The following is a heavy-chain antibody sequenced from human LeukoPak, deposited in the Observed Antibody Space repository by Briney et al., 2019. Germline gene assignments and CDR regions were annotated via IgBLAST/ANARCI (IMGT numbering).Heavy chain of an antibody. CDR1: GGTFSSYA. CDR2: IIPIFGTA. D-gene: IGHD1-26*01. V-gene: IGHV1-69*06. J-gene: IGHJ6*02. CDR3: ARERVGATTDYYYYGMDV. Sequence: EASVKVSCKASGGTFSSYAISWVRQAPGQGLEWMGGIIPIFGTANYAQKFQGRVTITADKSTSTAYMELSSLRSEDTAVYYCARERVGATTDYYYYGMDVWGQGTTVTVSS.